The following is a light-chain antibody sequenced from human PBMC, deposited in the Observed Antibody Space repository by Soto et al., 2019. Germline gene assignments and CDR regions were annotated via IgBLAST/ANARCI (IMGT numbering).Light chain of an antibody. Sequence: EIVMTQSPATLSVSPGEGATLSCRPSQSVDKDLAWYRQKPGQAPSLLVYDASTRATGVPARFSGSGSATEITLTIASLQSKDFAVYFCHQYNKWPRTVGRGTKVEI. J-gene: IGKJ1*01. V-gene: IGKV3-15*01. CDR2: DAS. CDR3: HQYNKWPRT. CDR1: QSVDKD.